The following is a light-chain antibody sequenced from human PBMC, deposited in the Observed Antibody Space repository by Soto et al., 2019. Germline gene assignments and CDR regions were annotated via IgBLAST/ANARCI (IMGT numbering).Light chain of an antibody. CDR3: QQYSSSPPIT. J-gene: IGKJ5*01. CDR1: QSVSSSF. Sequence: EIVLTHSPGTLSLSPGERAPLSCSASQSVSSSFLAWYQQKPGQAPRLXXYGASSRATGIPDRFSGSGSETDLTLTISRLETEDFAVYYCQQYSSSPPITFGQGTRLEIK. CDR2: GAS. V-gene: IGKV3-20*01.